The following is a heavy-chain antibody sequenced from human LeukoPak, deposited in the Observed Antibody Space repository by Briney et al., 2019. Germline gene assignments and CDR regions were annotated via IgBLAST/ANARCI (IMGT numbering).Heavy chain of an antibody. Sequence: GGSLRLSCAASGFTFSSYEMIWVRQAPGKGLEWVSYISSSGSTIYYADSMKGRFTISRDNAKNSLYLQMNSLRAEDTAVYYCARGSGYYYDSSGYYSNWFDPWGQGTLVTVSS. V-gene: IGHV3-48*03. CDR1: GFTFSSYE. D-gene: IGHD3-22*01. CDR3: ARGSGYYYDSSGYYSNWFDP. J-gene: IGHJ5*02. CDR2: ISSSGSTI.